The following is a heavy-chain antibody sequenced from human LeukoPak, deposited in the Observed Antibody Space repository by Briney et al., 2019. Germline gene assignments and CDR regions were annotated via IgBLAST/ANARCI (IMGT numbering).Heavy chain of an antibody. J-gene: IGHJ5*02. CDR1: RYTFTDYY. CDR3: ARGGWSLGYCSSSSCLDWFDP. D-gene: IGHD2-2*01. V-gene: IGHV1-2*02. CDR2: INPNSGGT. Sequence: GASAKVSCKASRYTFTDYYMHWVRQAPGQGLEWMGWINPNSGGTNYAQKFQGRVTMTRDTSISTAYMGLSRLRSDDTAVYYCARGGWSLGYCSSSSCLDWFDPWGQGTLVTVSS.